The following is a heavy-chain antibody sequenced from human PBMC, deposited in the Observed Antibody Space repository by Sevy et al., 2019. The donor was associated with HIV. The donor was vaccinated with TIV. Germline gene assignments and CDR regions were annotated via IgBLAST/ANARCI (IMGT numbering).Heavy chain of an antibody. CDR2: IYYSGST. D-gene: IGHD3-3*01. V-gene: IGHV4-59*01. CDR3: ARVHYDFWSGYLNYYYYYGMDV. Sequence: SETLSLTCTVSGGSISSYYWSWIRQPPGKGLEWIGYIYYSGSTNYNPSLKSRVTISVDTSKNQFSLKLSSVTAADTAVYYCARVHYDFWSGYLNYYYYYGMDVWGQGTTVTVSS. J-gene: IGHJ6*02. CDR1: GGSISSYY.